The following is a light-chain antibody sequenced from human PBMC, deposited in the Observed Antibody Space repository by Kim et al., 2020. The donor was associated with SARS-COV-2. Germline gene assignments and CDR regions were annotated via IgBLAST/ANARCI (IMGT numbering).Light chain of an antibody. J-gene: IGLJ1*01. Sequence: GQKVTTSCSGNSSNIGKNYVSWYLQLPRTAPKLLIYGSIYRPSGIPDRFSGSKSGTSATLGIAGLQTGDEADYYCASWESSLSAGAFGTGTKVTVL. V-gene: IGLV1-51*01. CDR1: SSNIGKNY. CDR3: ASWESSLSAGA. CDR2: GSI.